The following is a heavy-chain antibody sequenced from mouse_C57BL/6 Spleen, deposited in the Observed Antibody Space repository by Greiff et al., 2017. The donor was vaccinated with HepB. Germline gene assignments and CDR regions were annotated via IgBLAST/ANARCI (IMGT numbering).Heavy chain of an antibody. CDR3: ARSGYDYDLAWFAY. Sequence: VQLQQPGAELVRPGSSVKLSCKASGYTFTSYWMHWVKQRPIQGLEWIGNIDPSDSETHYNQKFKDKATLTVDKSSSTAYMQLSSLTSEDSAVYYCARSGYDYDLAWFAYWGQGTLVTVSA. J-gene: IGHJ3*01. CDR2: IDPSDSET. D-gene: IGHD2-4*01. V-gene: IGHV1-52*01. CDR1: GYTFTSYW.